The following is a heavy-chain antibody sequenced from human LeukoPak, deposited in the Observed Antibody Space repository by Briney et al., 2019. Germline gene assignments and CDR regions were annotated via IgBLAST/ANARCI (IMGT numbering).Heavy chain of an antibody. J-gene: IGHJ4*02. CDR1: QYIFTNYW. Sequence: GESLKISCKGSQYIFTNYWIGWVRQMPGKGLEWMGIIYPGDSDTRYSPSFQGQVTISADKSISTAYLQWSSLKASDTAMYYCALRRYSDRYYFDYWGQGTLVTVSS. D-gene: IGHD5-12*01. V-gene: IGHV5-51*01. CDR2: IYPGDSDT. CDR3: ALRRYSDRYYFDY.